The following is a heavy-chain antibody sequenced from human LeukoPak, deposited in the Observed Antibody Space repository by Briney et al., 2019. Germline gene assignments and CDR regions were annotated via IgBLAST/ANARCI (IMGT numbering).Heavy chain of an antibody. CDR1: GFTFSSYW. CDR3: AKGRYYPKDFFDY. D-gene: IGHD3-10*01. Sequence: PEGSLRLSCAASGFTFSSYWMHWVRQAPGKGLVWVSRINSDGSSTSYADSVKGRFTISRDNTKNTLYLQMNSLRAEDTAVYYCAKGRYYPKDFFDYWGQGTLVTVSS. CDR2: INSDGSST. V-gene: IGHV3-74*01. J-gene: IGHJ4*02.